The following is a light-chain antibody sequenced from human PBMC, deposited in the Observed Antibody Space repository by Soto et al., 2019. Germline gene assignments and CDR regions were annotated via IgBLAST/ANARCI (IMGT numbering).Light chain of an antibody. CDR3: QQYGSSGT. V-gene: IGKV3-20*01. J-gene: IGKJ1*01. Sequence: EIVLTQSPGTLSLSPGERATLPFRSSQSVSNNYLAWYQQKPGQAPRLLIYGASNRATGIPDRFSGSGSGTDFTLTISRLEPEDFAVYYCQQYGSSGTFGQGTKVDIK. CDR2: GAS. CDR1: QSVSNNY.